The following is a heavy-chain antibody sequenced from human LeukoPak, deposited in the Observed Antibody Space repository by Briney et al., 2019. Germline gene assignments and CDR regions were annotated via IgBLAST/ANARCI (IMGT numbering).Heavy chain of an antibody. CDR2: ISGSGVST. V-gene: IGHV3-23*01. CDR3: AKHLGYSSSHMDY. Sequence: QPGGSLRLSCAASGLTFSSYAMSWVRQAPGKGLEWVSAISGSGVSTYYADSVKGRFTISRDNSKNTLYLQMNSLRDEDTAVYYCAKHLGYSSSHMDYWGQGTLVTVSS. CDR1: GLTFSSYA. J-gene: IGHJ4*02. D-gene: IGHD6-13*01.